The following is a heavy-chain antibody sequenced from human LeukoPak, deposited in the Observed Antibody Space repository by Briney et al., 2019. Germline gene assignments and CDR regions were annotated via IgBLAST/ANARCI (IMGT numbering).Heavy chain of an antibody. Sequence: ASVKVSCKASGYTFSNYALNWVRQAPGQGLEWKGWINTDTGKPTYAQGFTGRFVFSLATSVSTAYLQISSLQAADTAVYYCARFPHPYCSSAGCPTWLDPWGQGTLVTVSS. V-gene: IGHV7-4-1*02. J-gene: IGHJ5*02. D-gene: IGHD2-2*01. CDR3: ARFPHPYCSSAGCPTWLDP. CDR2: INTDTGKP. CDR1: GYTFSNYA.